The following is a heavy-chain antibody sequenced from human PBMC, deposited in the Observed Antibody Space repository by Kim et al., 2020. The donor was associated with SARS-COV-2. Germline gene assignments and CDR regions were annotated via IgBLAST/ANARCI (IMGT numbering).Heavy chain of an antibody. Sequence: HTRSTNYNPPRKRHVTISVDTSKNQFSLELSAVTAADTAVYYCARGFSYWGQGTLVTVSS. CDR2: HTRST. CDR3: ARGFSY. J-gene: IGHJ4*02. V-gene: IGHV4-59*09.